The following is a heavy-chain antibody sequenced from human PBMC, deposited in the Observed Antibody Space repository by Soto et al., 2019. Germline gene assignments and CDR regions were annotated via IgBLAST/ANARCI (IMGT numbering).Heavy chain of an antibody. V-gene: IGHV3-23*01. CDR3: AKTGFDVLRYFDWSRPLDY. CDR2: ISGSGGST. Sequence: GGSLRLSCAASGFTFSSYAMSWVRQAPGKGLEWVSAISGSGGSTYYADSVKGRFTISRDNSKNTLYLQMNSLRAEDTAVYYCAKTGFDVLRYFDWSRPLDYWGQGTLVTVSS. J-gene: IGHJ4*02. CDR1: GFTFSSYA. D-gene: IGHD3-9*01.